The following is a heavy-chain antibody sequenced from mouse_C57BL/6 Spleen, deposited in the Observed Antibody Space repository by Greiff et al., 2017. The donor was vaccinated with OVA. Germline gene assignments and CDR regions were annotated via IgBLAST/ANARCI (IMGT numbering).Heavy chain of an antibody. CDR3: ARSTAQALAY. D-gene: IGHD3-2*02. J-gene: IGHJ3*01. V-gene: IGHV1-69*01. CDR1: GYTFTSYW. Sequence: QVQLQQPGAELVMPGASVKLSCKASGYTFTSYWMHWVKQRPGQGLEWIGEIDPSDSYTNYNQKFKGKSTLTVDKSSSTAYMQLSSLPSEDSAVYYCARSTAQALAYWGQGTLVTVSA. CDR2: IDPSDSYT.